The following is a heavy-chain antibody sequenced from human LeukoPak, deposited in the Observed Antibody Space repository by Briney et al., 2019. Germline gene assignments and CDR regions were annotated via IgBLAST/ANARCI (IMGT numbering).Heavy chain of an antibody. Sequence: GGSLRLSCAASGFTFGDTWMNWVRQVPGQGLEWVANIKQDGSEKFYVASVKGRFSISRDNGKSSLYLQMNSLRAEDTALYYCATSYDMGWLIGYWGQGTLVTVSS. CDR3: ATSYDMGWLIGY. D-gene: IGHD3/OR15-3a*01. J-gene: IGHJ4*02. CDR2: IKQDGSEK. CDR1: GFTFGDTW. V-gene: IGHV3-7*03.